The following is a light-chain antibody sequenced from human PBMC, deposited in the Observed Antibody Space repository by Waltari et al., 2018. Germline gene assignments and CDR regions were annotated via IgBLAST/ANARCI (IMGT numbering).Light chain of an antibody. V-gene: IGKV3-15*01. CDR1: QSVRSN. J-gene: IGKJ4*01. Sequence: EIVMTQSPAILSVSPGEGVTLSCRASQSVRSNLARYQQKPGQAPRLLIFGASTRAPGFPARVSGGGSGTEFTLTITSLQSEDSAVYFCQQYDSQPLTFGGGTFVEIK. CDR2: GAS. CDR3: QQYDSQPLT.